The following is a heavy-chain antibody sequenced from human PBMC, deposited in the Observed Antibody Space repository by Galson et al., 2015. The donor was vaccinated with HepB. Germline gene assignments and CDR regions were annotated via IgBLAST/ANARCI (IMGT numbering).Heavy chain of an antibody. CDR1: GCSITTNTW. CDR3: AKFTRDVNSSFFWFDP. V-gene: IGHV4-4*02. D-gene: IGHD5-24*01. CDR2: ISHSGGT. J-gene: IGHJ5*02. Sequence: LSLTCTISGCSITTNTWWSWVRRPPGKGLEWMGEISHSGGTNYKSTLRGRVTILIDESKTQFSLKLTSVTAADTATYYCAKFTRDVNSSFFWFDPWGRGALVIVSS.